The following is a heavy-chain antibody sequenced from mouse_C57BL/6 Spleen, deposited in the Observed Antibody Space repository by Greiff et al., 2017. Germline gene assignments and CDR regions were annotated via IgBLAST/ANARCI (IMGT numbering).Heavy chain of an antibody. V-gene: IGHV15-2*01. Sequence: QVQLKQSGSELRSPGSSVKLSCKDFDSEVFPIAYMSWVRQKPGHGFEWIGGILPSIGRTIYGEKFEDNATLDADTRSKTAYLGVKSLTSEDAAIYYCARGGAYYSNSLYFDVWGTGTTVTVSS. CDR3: ARGGAYYSNSLYFDV. CDR1: DSEVFPIAY. J-gene: IGHJ1*03. CDR2: ILPSIGRT. D-gene: IGHD2-5*01.